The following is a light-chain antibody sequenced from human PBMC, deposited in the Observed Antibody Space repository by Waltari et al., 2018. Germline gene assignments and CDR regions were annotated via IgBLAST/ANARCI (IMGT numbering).Light chain of an antibody. CDR1: SIDVVGYNS. V-gene: IGLV2-14*01. CDR2: DVS. CDR3: SSYTSNNIWV. J-gene: IGLJ3*02. Sequence: QSALTQPASVSGSPGQSITISCTGTSIDVVGYNSVSWYQQHPGKAPKFMIYDVSQRPSGVSNRFSGSKSGNTASLTISGLQAEDEADYYCSSYTSNNIWVFGGGTKLTVL.